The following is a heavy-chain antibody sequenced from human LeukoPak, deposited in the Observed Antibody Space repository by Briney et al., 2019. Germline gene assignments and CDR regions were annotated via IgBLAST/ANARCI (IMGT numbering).Heavy chain of an antibody. CDR1: GGSISSGSYY. CDR2: IYTSGST. J-gene: IGHJ4*02. V-gene: IGHV4-61*02. CDR3: ARSGDYYDSSGYYPLGY. Sequence: SQTLSLTCTVSGGSISSGSYYWSWIRQPAGKGLEWIGRIYTSGSTNYNPSLKSRVTISVDTSKNQFSLKLSPVTAADTAVYYCARSGDYYDSSGYYPLGYWGQGTLVTVSS. D-gene: IGHD3-22*01.